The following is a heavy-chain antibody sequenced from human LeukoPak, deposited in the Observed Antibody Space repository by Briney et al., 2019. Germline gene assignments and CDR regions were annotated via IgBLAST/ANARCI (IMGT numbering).Heavy chain of an antibody. CDR2: IKGDGSEK. CDR3: ARDRGWRSSGYYLYYFDF. V-gene: IGHV3-7*01. D-gene: IGHD3-22*01. Sequence: GSLRLSCAASGFTFSDYYMSWIRQAPGKGLEWVASIKGDGSEKYYVDSVKGRFTISRDNAKNSLYLQMNSLRAEDTAVYYCARDRGWRSSGYYLYYFDFWGQGTLVTVSS. CDR1: GFTFSDYY. J-gene: IGHJ4*02.